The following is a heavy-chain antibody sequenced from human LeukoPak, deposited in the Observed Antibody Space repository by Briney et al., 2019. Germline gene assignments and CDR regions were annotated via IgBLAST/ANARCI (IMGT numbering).Heavy chain of an antibody. CDR2: INHSGST. CDR1: GGSFSGYY. J-gene: IGHJ4*02. V-gene: IGHV4-34*01. D-gene: IGHD5-18*01. Sequence: SETLSLTCAVYGGSFSGYYWSWLRQPPGKGLEWIGEINHSGSTNYNPSLKSRVTISVDTSKNQFSLKLSSVTAADTAVYYCARQRIQLWLRGGHYFDYWGQGTLVTVSS. CDR3: ARQRIQLWLRGGHYFDY.